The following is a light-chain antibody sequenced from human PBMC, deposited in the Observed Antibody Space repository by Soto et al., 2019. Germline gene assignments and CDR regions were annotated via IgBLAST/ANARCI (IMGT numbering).Light chain of an antibody. CDR3: QHFKSFPIT. CDR2: AAS. J-gene: IGKJ4*01. CDR1: QDISNY. Sequence: DIQLTQSPSFLSASVGDRVTITCRASQDISNYLAWYQQNPGTAPKLLIYAASTLQGGVPSRFSGSGSGTEFTLTISSLQPEDFVTYYCQHFKSFPITFGGGTRVEI. V-gene: IGKV1-9*01.